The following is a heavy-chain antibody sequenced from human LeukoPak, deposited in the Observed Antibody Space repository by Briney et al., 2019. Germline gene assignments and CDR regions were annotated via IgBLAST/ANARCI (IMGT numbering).Heavy chain of an antibody. CDR1: GYTFTSYY. CDR2: INPSGGST. D-gene: IGHD5-24*01. V-gene: IGHV1-46*01. J-gene: IGHJ4*02. CDR3: ATLGGRWLRYSSTVFDY. Sequence: ASVKVSCKASGYTFTSYYMHWVRQAPGQGLEWMGIINPSGGSTSYAQKFQGRVTMTRDMSTSTVYMELSSLRSEDAAVYYCATLGGRWLRYSSTVFDYWGQGTLVTVSS.